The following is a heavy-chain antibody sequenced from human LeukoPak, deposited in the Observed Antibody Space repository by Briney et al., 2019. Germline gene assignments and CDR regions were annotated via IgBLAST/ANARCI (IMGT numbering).Heavy chain of an antibody. D-gene: IGHD6-13*01. CDR1: GFTFDDYA. CDR3: AKDMFFSAAAGLFDP. V-gene: IGHV3-9*01. CDR2: ISWNSGSI. Sequence: GGSLRLSCAASGFTFDDYAMHWVRQAPGKGLEWVSGISWNSGSIGYADSVKGRFTISRDNAKNSLYLQMNSLRAEDTALYYCAKDMFFSAAAGLFDPWGQGTLVTVFS. J-gene: IGHJ5*02.